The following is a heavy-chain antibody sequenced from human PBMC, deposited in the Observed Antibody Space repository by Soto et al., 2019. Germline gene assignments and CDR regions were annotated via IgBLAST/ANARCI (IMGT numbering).Heavy chain of an antibody. Sequence: QVQLQESGPGLVKPSQTLSLTCTVSGGSISSGGYYWSWIRQHPGKGLEWIGYIYYSGSTYYNPSRKSRATISADTSKTQLSLKPSSVTAADTAVYYCARGSYDDYPDWGPGTLVTVSS. CDR1: GGSISSGGYY. CDR3: ARGSYDDYPD. J-gene: IGHJ4*02. D-gene: IGHD4-17*01. V-gene: IGHV4-31*03. CDR2: IYYSGST.